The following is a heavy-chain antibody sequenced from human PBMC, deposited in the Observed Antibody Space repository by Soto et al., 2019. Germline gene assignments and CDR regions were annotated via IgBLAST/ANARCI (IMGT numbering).Heavy chain of an antibody. J-gene: IGHJ5*02. CDR2: ISAYNGNT. Sequence: ASVKVSCKASGYTFTSYGISLVRQAPGQGLEWMGWISAYNGNTNYAQKLLGRVTMTTDTSTSTAYMELRSLRSDDTAVYYCARDGGSGYSYGYWFDPWGQGTLVTVSS. D-gene: IGHD5-18*01. V-gene: IGHV1-18*01. CDR1: GYTFTSYG. CDR3: ARDGGSGYSYGYWFDP.